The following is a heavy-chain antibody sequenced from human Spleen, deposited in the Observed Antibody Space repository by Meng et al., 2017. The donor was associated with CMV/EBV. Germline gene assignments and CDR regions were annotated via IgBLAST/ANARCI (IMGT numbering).Heavy chain of an antibody. J-gene: IGHJ4*02. Sequence: GGSLRLSCAASGFTFSSYGMHWVRQAPGKGLEWVANIKQDGSEKHYLDSVKGRFTISRDNAKNSLYLQMNSLRPEDMAFYYCAKDVRPSIAAAGALFASWGQGALVTVSS. D-gene: IGHD6-13*01. CDR2: IKQDGSEK. CDR3: AKDVRPSIAAAGALFAS. CDR1: GFTFSSYG. V-gene: IGHV3-7*03.